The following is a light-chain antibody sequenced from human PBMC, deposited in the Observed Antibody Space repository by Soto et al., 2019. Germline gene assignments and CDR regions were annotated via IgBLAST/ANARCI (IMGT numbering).Light chain of an antibody. Sequence: DIQMTQSPSSLSASVGCRVTITCRASQGISNYLAWYQQKPGKVPKLLIYAASTLQSGVASRFSGSGSGTDFTLTISSVQSDDVATYYCQKYNNAPFTFGPGTKVDIK. CDR3: QKYNNAPFT. CDR2: AAS. V-gene: IGKV1-27*01. CDR1: QGISNY. J-gene: IGKJ3*01.